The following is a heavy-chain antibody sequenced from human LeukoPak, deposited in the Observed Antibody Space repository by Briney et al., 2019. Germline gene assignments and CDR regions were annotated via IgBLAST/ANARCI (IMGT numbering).Heavy chain of an antibody. CDR3: ARDPWGDYIDY. CDR2: INRSGST. J-gene: IGHJ4*02. CDR1: GGSFSGYY. D-gene: IGHD4-17*01. Sequence: SETLSLTCAVYGGSFSGYYWSWIRQPPGKGLEWIGEINRSGSTNYNPSLKSRVTISVDTSKNQFSLKLSSVTAADTAVYYCARDPWGDYIDYWGQGTLVTVSS. V-gene: IGHV4-34*01.